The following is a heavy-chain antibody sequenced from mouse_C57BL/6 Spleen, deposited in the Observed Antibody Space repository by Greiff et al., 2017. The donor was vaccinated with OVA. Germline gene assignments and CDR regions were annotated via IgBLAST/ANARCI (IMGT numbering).Heavy chain of an antibody. Sequence: VQRVESGPELVKPGASVKISCKASGYAFSSSWMNWVKQRPGKGLEWIGRIYPGDGDTNYNGKFKGKATLTADKSSSTAYMQLSSLTSEDSAVYFCAREYGNYSYYFDYWGQGTTLTVSS. J-gene: IGHJ2*01. CDR1: GYAFSSSW. V-gene: IGHV1-82*01. CDR2: IYPGDGDT. D-gene: IGHD2-10*02. CDR3: AREYGNYSYYFDY.